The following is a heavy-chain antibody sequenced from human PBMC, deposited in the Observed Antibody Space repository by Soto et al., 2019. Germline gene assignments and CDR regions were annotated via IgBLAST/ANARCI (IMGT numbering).Heavy chain of an antibody. CDR1: GFTFSSYA. D-gene: IGHD2-2*02. CDR3: ASRYCSSASYYNRVGMDV. J-gene: IGHJ6*02. V-gene: IGHV3-23*01. CDR2: ISGSGGST. Sequence: PGGSLRLSCAASGFTFSSYAMSWVRQAPGKGLEWVSAISGSGGSTYYADSVKVRFTISRDNSKNTLYLQMNSLRAEDTAVYYCASRYCSSASYYNRVGMDVWGQGTTVTVSS.